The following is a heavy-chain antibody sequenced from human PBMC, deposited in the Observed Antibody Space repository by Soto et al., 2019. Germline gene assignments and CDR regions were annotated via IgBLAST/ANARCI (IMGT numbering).Heavy chain of an antibody. CDR3: ARDPANCYESSALLDY. D-gene: IGHD3-22*01. V-gene: IGHV1-2*02. CDR2: INPNSGDT. J-gene: IGHJ4*02. Sequence: QVQLVQSGTEVKKPGASVKVSCKASGYTFIDYHMHWVRQAPGQGLEWMGWINPNSGDTNYAQKFQGRVTLTRDTSIRTAYMELSRLRSDDTAGYYCARDPANCYESSALLDYWGQGTLVTVSS. CDR1: GYTFIDYH.